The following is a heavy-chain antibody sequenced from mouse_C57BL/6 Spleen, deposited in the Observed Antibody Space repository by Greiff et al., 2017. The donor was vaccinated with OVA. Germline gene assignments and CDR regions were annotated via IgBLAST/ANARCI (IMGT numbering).Heavy chain of an antibody. CDR3: ARPYSNYGYFDV. CDR2: ISDGGSYT. D-gene: IGHD2-5*01. V-gene: IGHV5-4*03. Sequence: DVKLQESGGGLVKPGGSLKLSCAASGFTFSSYAMSWVRQTPEKRLEWVATISDGGSYTYYPDNVKGRFTISRDNAKNNLYLQMSHLKSEDTAMYYCARPYSNYGYFDVWGTGTTVTVSS. J-gene: IGHJ1*03. CDR1: GFTFSSYA.